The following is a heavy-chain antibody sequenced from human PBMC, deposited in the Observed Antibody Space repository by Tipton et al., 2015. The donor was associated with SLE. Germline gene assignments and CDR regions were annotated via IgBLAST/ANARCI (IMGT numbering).Heavy chain of an antibody. CDR2: ISGSGGST. D-gene: IGHD1-26*01. CDR3: AKGDLVGATGY. CDR1: GFTFSSYA. Sequence: GSLRLSCAASGFTFSSYAMSWVRQAPGKGLEWVSAISGSGGSTYYADSVKGRFTISRDNAKNSLYLQMNSLRAEDTALYYCAKGDLVGATGYWGQGTLVTVSS. J-gene: IGHJ4*02. V-gene: IGHV3-23*01.